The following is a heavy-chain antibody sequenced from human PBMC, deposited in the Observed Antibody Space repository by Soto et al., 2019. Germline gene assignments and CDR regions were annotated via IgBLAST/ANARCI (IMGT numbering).Heavy chain of an antibody. CDR2: IYHSGST. J-gene: IGHJ4*02. D-gene: IGHD6-13*01. Sequence: LSLTCAVSCYSISSGYYWGWIRQPPGKGLEWIGSIYHSGSTYYNPSLKSRVTISVDTSKNQFSLKLSSVTAADTAVFYCARESRGSRRPDQIDYWGQGTLVTVSS. V-gene: IGHV4-38-2*02. CDR3: ARESRGSRRPDQIDY. CDR1: CYSISSGYY.